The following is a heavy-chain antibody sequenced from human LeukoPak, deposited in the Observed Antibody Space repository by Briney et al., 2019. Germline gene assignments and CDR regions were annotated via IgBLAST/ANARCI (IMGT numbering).Heavy chain of an antibody. V-gene: IGHV3-74*01. J-gene: IGHJ6*02. CDR3: ARDRGYVMDV. Sequence: PGGSLRLSCAASGFAFSTYSMSWVRQAPGKGLVWVSRINNDGSSANYADSVKGRFTISRDNAKNTLYLQMNSLRAEDTAVYYCARDRGYVMDVWGQGTTVTVSS. D-gene: IGHD5-24*01. CDR2: INNDGSSA. CDR1: GFAFSTYS.